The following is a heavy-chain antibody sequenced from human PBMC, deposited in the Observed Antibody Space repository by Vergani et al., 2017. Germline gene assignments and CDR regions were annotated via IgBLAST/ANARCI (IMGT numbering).Heavy chain of an antibody. V-gene: IGHV4-59*01. CDR2: IYYSGST. D-gene: IGHD2-2*01. CDR1: GGSISSYY. Sequence: QVQLQESGPGLVKPSETLSLTCTVSGGSISSYYWRWIRQPPGKGLEWIGYIYYSGSTNYNPSLKSRVTITVDTSKNQFSLKLSSVTAADTAVYYCARVYCSMAGDVPYYYYMDVWGKGTTVTVSS. J-gene: IGHJ6*03. CDR3: ARVYCSMAGDVPYYYYMDV.